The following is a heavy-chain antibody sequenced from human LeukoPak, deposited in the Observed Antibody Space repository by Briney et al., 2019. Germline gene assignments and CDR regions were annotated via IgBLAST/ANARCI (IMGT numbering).Heavy chain of an antibody. D-gene: IGHD3-3*01. J-gene: IGHJ4*02. Sequence: GGSLRLSCAASGFTVSSSYMSWVRQAPGKGLEWVSVIYSGGSTYYADSVKGRFTLSRDNSKNTLYLQMNSLRAEDTAVYYCARVVLYYDFWSAYFHDWGQGTLVTVSS. CDR1: GFTVSSSY. CDR3: ARVVLYYDFWSAYFHD. V-gene: IGHV3-66*01. CDR2: IYSGGST.